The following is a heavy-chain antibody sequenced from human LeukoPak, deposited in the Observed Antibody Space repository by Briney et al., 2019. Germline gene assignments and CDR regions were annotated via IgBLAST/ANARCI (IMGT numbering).Heavy chain of an antibody. CDR2: INHSGST. D-gene: IGHD6-13*01. Sequence: SETLSLTCAVYGGSFSGYYWSWSREPPGKGLEWMGEINHSGSTNYNPSLKSRVTISVDTSKNQFSLKLSSVTAADTAVYYCARVAAGRQIDYWGQGTLVTVSS. CDR1: GGSFSGYY. CDR3: ARVAAGRQIDY. V-gene: IGHV4-34*01. J-gene: IGHJ4*02.